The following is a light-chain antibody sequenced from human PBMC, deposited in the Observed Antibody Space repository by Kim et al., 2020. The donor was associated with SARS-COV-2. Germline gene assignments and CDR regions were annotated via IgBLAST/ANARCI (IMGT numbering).Light chain of an antibody. CDR3: QQYYRDPPT. V-gene: IGKV1-8*01. CDR1: ESVGSY. CDR2: AAS. J-gene: IGKJ3*01. Sequence: AIRMTQSPSALSASRGDRVTLTCRASESVGSYLAWHQQKPGKAPHLLVYAASTLQTGVPSRFSGSGSGTNFTLTISCLQSDDFGSYYCQQYYRDPPTFGPGTKVDIK.